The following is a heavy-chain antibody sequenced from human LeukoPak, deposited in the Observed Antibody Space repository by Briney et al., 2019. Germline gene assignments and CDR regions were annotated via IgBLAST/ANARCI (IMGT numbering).Heavy chain of an antibody. Sequence: HPGGSLRLSCSVSGFTFSTYVMHWVRQDPGKGLEYVSAISSNGDNTYYADSVKGRFTISRDNSKNTLYLQMSSLRADDTAVYYCVRGTGYWGQGTLVTVSS. CDR1: GFTFSTYV. CDR3: VRGTGY. J-gene: IGHJ4*02. V-gene: IGHV3-64D*06. CDR2: ISSNGDNT.